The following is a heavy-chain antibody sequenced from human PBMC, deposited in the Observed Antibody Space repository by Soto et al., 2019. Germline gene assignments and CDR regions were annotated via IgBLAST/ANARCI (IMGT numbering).Heavy chain of an antibody. D-gene: IGHD2-15*01. Sequence: QVQLVESGGGVVQPGRSLRLSCAASGFTFSSYVMHWVRQAPGKGLEWVAVISYDGSNKYYADSVKGRFTISRDNSKNTLYLQMNSLRAEDTAVYYCAKGRYCSSGSCHPAPFFDIWGQGTMVTVSP. V-gene: IGHV3-30*18. CDR3: AKGRYCSSGSCHPAPFFDI. CDR2: ISYDGSNK. CDR1: GFTFSSYV. J-gene: IGHJ3*02.